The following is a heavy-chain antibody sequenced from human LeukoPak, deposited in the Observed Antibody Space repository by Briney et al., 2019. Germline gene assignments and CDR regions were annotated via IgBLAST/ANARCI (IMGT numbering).Heavy chain of an antibody. V-gene: IGHV3-21*04. CDR3: ATGPLDWQPYYFHY. J-gene: IGHJ4*02. D-gene: IGHD3-9*01. CDR1: GFTFSSYS. CDR2: ISSSSSYI. Sequence: GGSLRLSCAASGFTFSSYSMNWVRQAPGKGLEWVSSISSSSSYIYYADSVKGRFTISRDNAKNSLYLQMNSLRAEDTAVYYCATGPLDWQPYYFHYWGQGTLVTVSS.